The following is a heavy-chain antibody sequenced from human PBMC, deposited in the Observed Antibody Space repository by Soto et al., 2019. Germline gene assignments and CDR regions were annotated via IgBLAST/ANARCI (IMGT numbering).Heavy chain of an antibody. Sequence: EVQLVESGGGLVQPGGSPRLSCAASGFTLSSYWMHWVRQAPGKGLVWVSRINSDGSSTSYADSVKGRFTINRDNAKNTLYLQMNSLRAEDTAVYYCARDPGTGYYDSSGYYYDWGQGTLVTVSS. CDR3: ARDPGTGYYDSSGYYYD. CDR2: INSDGSST. CDR1: GFTLSSYW. J-gene: IGHJ4*02. V-gene: IGHV3-74*01. D-gene: IGHD3-22*01.